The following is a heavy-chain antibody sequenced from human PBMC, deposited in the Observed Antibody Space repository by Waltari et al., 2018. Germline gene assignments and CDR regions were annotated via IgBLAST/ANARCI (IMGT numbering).Heavy chain of an antibody. CDR2: INHSGST. J-gene: IGHJ5*02. V-gene: IGHV4-34*01. CDR3: AREPYSIAVADP. CDR1: GGSFSGYY. D-gene: IGHD6-19*01. Sequence: QVQLQQWGAGLLKPSETLSLTCAVYGGSFSGYYWSWIRQPPGKGLEWIGEINHSGSTNCNPSLKSRVTISVDTSKNQFSLKLSSVTAADTAVYYCAREPYSIAVADPWGQGTLVTVSS.